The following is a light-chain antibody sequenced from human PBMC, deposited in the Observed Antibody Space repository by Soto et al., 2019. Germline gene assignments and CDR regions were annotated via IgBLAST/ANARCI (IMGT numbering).Light chain of an antibody. CDR2: DVS. V-gene: IGLV2-14*01. Sequence: QSALTQPASVSGSPRQSITISCTGTSRDVGGYNYVSWYQQHPGKAPELMIHDVSNRPSGVSNRFSGSKSGNTASLTISGLQAEDEAEYYCISYTSSSLYVFGTGTKVTVL. CDR3: ISYTSSSLYV. CDR1: SRDVGGYNY. J-gene: IGLJ1*01.